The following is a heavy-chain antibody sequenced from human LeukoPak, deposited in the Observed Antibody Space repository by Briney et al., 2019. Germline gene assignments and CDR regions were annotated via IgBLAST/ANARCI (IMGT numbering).Heavy chain of an antibody. CDR1: VGSISSYY. CDR2: VYYSGST. CDR3: ARGYYYYYMDV. Sequence: SETLSLTCTFSVGSISSYYWSWIRQPPGKGLEYIGYVYYSGSTNYNPSLKSRVTMSVDTSKNQFSLKLSSVTAADTAVYYCARGYYYYYMDVWGKGTTVTVSS. J-gene: IGHJ6*03. V-gene: IGHV4-59*12.